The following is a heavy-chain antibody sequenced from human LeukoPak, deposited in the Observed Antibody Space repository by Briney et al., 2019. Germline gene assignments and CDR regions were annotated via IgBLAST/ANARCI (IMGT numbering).Heavy chain of an antibody. CDR2: ISSSSSYI. D-gene: IGHD6-13*01. V-gene: IGHV3-21*01. CDR3: ARDIPGIAAAGTGDY. CDR1: GFTFSSYS. J-gene: IGHJ4*02. Sequence: GGSLRLSCAASGFTFSSYSMNWVRQAPGKGLEWVSSISSSSSYIYYADSVKGRFTTSRDNAKNSLYLQMNSLRAEDTAVYYCARDIPGIAAAGTGDYWGQGALVTVSS.